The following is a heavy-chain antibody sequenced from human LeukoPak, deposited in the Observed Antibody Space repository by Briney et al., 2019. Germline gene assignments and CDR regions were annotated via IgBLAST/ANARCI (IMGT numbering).Heavy chain of an antibody. CDR3: AREYSSGWTGRY. D-gene: IGHD6-19*01. Sequence: ASVKVSCKASGYTFTGYYMHWVRQAPGQGLEWMGRISPNSGGTNYAQKFQGRVTMTRDTSISTAYMELSRLRSDDTAVYYCAREYSSGWTGRYWGQGTLVTVSS. J-gene: IGHJ4*02. V-gene: IGHV1-2*06. CDR2: ISPNSGGT. CDR1: GYTFTGYY.